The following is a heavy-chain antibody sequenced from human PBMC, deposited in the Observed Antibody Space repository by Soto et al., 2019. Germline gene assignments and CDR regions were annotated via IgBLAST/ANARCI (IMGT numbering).Heavy chain of an antibody. J-gene: IGHJ5*02. CDR2: IYHSGST. CDR1: GGSISSGGYS. V-gene: IGHV4-30-2*01. Sequence: SETLSLTCAVSGGSISSGGYSWSWIRQPPGKGLEWIGYIYHSGSTYYNPSLKSRVTISVDRSKNQFSLKLSSVTAADTAVYYCARGNIVVVPAAIRGWFDPWGQGTLVTVSS. CDR3: ARGNIVVVPAAIRGWFDP. D-gene: IGHD2-2*02.